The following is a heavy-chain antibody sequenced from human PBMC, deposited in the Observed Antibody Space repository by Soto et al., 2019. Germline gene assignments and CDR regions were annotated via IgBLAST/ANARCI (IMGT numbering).Heavy chain of an antibody. CDR3: ARDVDADFRTDFDY. CDR2: ISSSSSYT. V-gene: IGHV3-11*05. D-gene: IGHD4-17*01. CDR1: GFTFSDYY. Sequence: GGSLSLSCAASGFTFSDYYMSWIRQAPGKGLEWVSYISSSSSYTNYADSVKGRFTISRDNAENSVYLEMESLRDEDTALYYCARDVDADFRTDFDYWGRGTLVTVSS. J-gene: IGHJ4*02.